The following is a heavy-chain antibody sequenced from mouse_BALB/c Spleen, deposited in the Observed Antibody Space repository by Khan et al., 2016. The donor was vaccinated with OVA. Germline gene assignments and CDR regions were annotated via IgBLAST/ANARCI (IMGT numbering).Heavy chain of an antibody. V-gene: IGHV1-77*01. CDR1: GYTFTDYY. Sequence: VELVESGAELARPGASVKLSCKASGYTFTDYYINWVKQRTGQGLEWIGEISPGSGDTYYNEKFKGKATLTAEKSSSTVYMQLSSLTAEASAVYFCARRNYFGYTFAYWGQGTLVTVSA. CDR3: ARRNYFGYTFAY. CDR2: ISPGSGDT. D-gene: IGHD1-2*01. J-gene: IGHJ3*01.